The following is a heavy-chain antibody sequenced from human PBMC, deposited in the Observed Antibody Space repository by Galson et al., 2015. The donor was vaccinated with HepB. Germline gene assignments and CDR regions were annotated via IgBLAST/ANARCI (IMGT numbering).Heavy chain of an antibody. J-gene: IGHJ4*02. Sequence: SLRLSCAASGSTFGVHGMSWIRQAPGKGLDWLSGISNNGDTTYYADSVRGRFTISRDNSKNTLYLQMNSLRVDDTAIYYCATWTASNDWGQGTQVTVLS. CDR1: GSTFGVHG. CDR3: ATWTASND. CDR2: ISNNGDTT. D-gene: IGHD3/OR15-3a*01. V-gene: IGHV3-23*01.